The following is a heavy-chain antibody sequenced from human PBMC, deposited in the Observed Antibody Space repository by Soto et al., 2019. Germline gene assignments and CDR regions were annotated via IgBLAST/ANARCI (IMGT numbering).Heavy chain of an antibody. Sequence: QVQLVESGGGVVQPGRSRRLSCAASGFTFKNYGMFWVRQAPGTGLEWVALISHDGSQRFYADSVKGRFTISRDDSKNTVSLQMNSLRAEDTAIYYCAKRITISVYGDDYYYGMDVWGQGTTVIVSS. D-gene: IGHD3-3*01. J-gene: IGHJ6*02. CDR2: ISHDGSQR. CDR1: GFTFKNYG. V-gene: IGHV3-30*18. CDR3: AKRITISVYGDDYYYGMDV.